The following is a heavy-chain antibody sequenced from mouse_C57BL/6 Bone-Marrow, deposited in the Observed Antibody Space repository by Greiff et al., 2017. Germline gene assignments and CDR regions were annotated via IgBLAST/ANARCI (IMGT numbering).Heavy chain of an antibody. CDR1: GYTFTSYG. V-gene: IGHV1-81*01. CDR3: ARSGGWLLRDFDY. Sequence: QVQLQQSGAELARPGASVKLSCKASGYTFTSYGISWVKQRTGQGLEWIGEIYPRSGNTYYNEKFKGKATLTAYKSSSTAYMELRSLTSEDSSVYFCARSGGWLLRDFDYWGQGTTLTVSS. J-gene: IGHJ2*01. CDR2: IYPRSGNT. D-gene: IGHD2-3*01.